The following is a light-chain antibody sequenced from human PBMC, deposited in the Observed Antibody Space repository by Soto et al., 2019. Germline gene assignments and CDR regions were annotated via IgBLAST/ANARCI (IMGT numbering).Light chain of an antibody. Sequence: EIVLTQSPGTLSLSPVERATLSCMASQSVSSNYLAWYQQKPGQAPRLLIYGASSRATGIPDRFSGSGSGTDFTLTISRLEPEDFAVYYCQQYGSSRTFGQGTKVDIK. CDR1: QSVSSNY. J-gene: IGKJ1*01. V-gene: IGKV3-20*01. CDR2: GAS. CDR3: QQYGSSRT.